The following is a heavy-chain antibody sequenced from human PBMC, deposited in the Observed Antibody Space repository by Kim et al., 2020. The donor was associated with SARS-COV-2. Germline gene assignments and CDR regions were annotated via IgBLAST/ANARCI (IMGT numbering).Heavy chain of an antibody. CDR3: ARGPSGWPTAFDY. Sequence: YSPSFQGQVTISADKSTNTAYLHWSSLKASDTAMYYCARGPSGWPTAFDYWGQGALVTVSS. D-gene: IGHD6-19*01. V-gene: IGHV5-51*01. J-gene: IGHJ4*02.